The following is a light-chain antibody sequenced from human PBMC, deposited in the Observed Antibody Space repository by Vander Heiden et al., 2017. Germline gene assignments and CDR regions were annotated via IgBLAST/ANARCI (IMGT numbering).Light chain of an antibody. Sequence: DIQMIQSPSSLSASVGDRVTITCRASQSISSYLNWYQQKPGQAPKLLIYAASNCQSGVPSSFSGSGSGRDFTLTISSRQPEDFASYYCQQNDSNPQLTFGRGTEVDIK. V-gene: IGKV1-39*01. CDR1: QSISSY. J-gene: IGKJ4*01. CDR3: QQNDSNPQLT. CDR2: AAS.